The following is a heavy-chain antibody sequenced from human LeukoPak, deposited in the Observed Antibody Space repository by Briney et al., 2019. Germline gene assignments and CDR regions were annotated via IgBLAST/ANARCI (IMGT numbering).Heavy chain of an antibody. D-gene: IGHD3-10*01. CDR1: GGSLSDYH. CDR3: ARGGGGSST. CDR2: IHRSGST. Sequence: PSETLSLICAVSGGSLSDYHWTWIRQPPGKSLEWIGEIHRSGSTNYNPSIKSRVTMSMETSKTQFSLNLTSVTAADPAVNAGARGGGGSSTGGQGAPAT. J-gene: IGHJ3*01. V-gene: IGHV4-34*01.